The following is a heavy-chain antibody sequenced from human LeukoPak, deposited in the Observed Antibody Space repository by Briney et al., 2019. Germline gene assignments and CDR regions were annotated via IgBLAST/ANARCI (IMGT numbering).Heavy chain of an antibody. CDR3: ARDIYLGYLTGSYKRGRYFDY. CDR2: ISAYNGNT. V-gene: IGHV1-18*01. D-gene: IGHD3-9*01. Sequence: ASVKVSYKASGYTFTSYGISWVRQAPGQGLEWMGWISAYNGNTNYAQKLQGRVTMTTDTSTSTAYMELRSLRSDDTAVYYCARDIYLGYLTGSYKRGRYFDYWGQGTLVTVSS. CDR1: GYTFTSYG. J-gene: IGHJ4*02.